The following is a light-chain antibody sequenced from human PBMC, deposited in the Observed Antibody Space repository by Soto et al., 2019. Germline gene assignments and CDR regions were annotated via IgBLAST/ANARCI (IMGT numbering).Light chain of an antibody. CDR1: QSVLYSSNNKNY. V-gene: IGKV4-1*01. CDR3: QQYYSTPRT. J-gene: IGKJ1*01. CDR2: WAS. Sequence: IVLKQPPDSLAISLVERATINCKSSQSVLYSSNNKNYLAWYQQKPGQPPKLLIYWASTRESGVPDRFSGSGSGTDFTLTISSLQAEDVAVYYCQQYYSTPRTFGQGTKVDIK.